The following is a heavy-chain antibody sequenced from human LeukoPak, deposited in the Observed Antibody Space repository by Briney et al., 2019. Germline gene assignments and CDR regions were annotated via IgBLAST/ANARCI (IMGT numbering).Heavy chain of an antibody. CDR1: GFTFSSYA. CDR3: AKSPEGYYRLDY. V-gene: IGHV3-23*01. D-gene: IGHD3-3*01. J-gene: IGHJ4*02. Sequence: GGSLRLPCAASGFTFSSYAMSWVRQAPGKGLEWVSAISGSGGSTYYADSVKGRFTISRDNSKNTLYLQMNSLRAEDTAVYYCAKSPEGYYRLDYWGQGTLVTVSS. CDR2: ISGSGGST.